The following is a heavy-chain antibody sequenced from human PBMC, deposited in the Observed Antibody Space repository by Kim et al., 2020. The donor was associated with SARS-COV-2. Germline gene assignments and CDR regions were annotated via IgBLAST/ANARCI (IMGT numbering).Heavy chain of an antibody. CDR2: INARFNP. Sequence: GGSLRPSCAASGFTFRAYTIHWVRQPPGKALEWVALINARFNPLYADSVEGRFRISRDNSRSSIFLQMSGLRSEDSALYYCAKEHSSGWPNLESWGQGTLVTVSS. D-gene: IGHD6-19*01. CDR1: GFTFRAYT. V-gene: IGHV3-43*01. J-gene: IGHJ4*02. CDR3: AKEHSSGWPNLES.